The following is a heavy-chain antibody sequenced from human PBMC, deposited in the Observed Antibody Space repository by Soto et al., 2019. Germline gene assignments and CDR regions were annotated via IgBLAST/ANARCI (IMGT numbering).Heavy chain of an antibody. CDR1: GFSLSTSGVG. J-gene: IGHJ5*02. V-gene: IGHV2-5*02. CDR2: IYWDDDK. D-gene: IGHD1-7*01. CDR3: AHRYLSLDWNYVDSWFDP. Sequence: QITLKESGPTLVKPTQTLTLTCIFSGFSLSTSGVGVGWIRQPPGKALEWLALIYWDDDKRYSPSLKSRLTITKDTSKNQVVLTMTNMDPADTATYYCAHRYLSLDWNYVDSWFDPWGQGTLVTVSS.